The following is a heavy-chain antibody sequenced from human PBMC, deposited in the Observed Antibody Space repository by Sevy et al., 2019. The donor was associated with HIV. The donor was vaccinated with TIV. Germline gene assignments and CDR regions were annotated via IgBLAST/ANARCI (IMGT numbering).Heavy chain of an antibody. CDR3: ARQYSSGWEEDY. D-gene: IGHD6-19*01. Sequence: GGSLRLSCVASGFTFSYYPMYWVRQAPGKGLEWVGVISHDESIKYYAKALKGQFTISRDSSKNTLYLQINSPRPEDTAVYYCARQYSSGWEEDYWGQGTLVTVSS. CDR1: GFTFSYYP. V-gene: IGHV3-30-3*01. J-gene: IGHJ4*02. CDR2: ISHDESIK.